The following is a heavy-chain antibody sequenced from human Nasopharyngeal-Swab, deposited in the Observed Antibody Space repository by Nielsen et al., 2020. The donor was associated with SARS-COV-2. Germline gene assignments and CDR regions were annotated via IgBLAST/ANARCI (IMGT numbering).Heavy chain of an antibody. Sequence: GESLKISCAASGFTLSSYSMSRVRQAPGKGLEWVSAISGSGGSTYYADPVKGRFTISRDNSKNTLYLQMNSLRAEDTAVYYCARGLYESSGYYEDYFDYWGRGTLVTVCS. J-gene: IGHJ4*02. CDR1: GFTLSSYS. CDR2: ISGSGGST. CDR3: ARGLYESSGYYEDYFDY. D-gene: IGHD3-22*01. V-gene: IGHV3-23*01.